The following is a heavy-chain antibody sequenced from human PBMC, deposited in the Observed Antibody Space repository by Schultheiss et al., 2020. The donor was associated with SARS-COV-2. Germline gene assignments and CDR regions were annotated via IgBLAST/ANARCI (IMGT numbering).Heavy chain of an antibody. V-gene: IGHV4-59*12. J-gene: IGHJ5*02. CDR2: IYYTGST. Sequence: SQTLSLTCTVSGGSISSFYWSWIRQPPGKGLEWIGYIYYTGSTNYNPSLKSRVTISVDTSKNQFSLKLSSVTAADTAVYYCARLIVYPLAAAGLHPWGQGTLVTVSS. D-gene: IGHD6-13*01. CDR1: GGSISSFY. CDR3: ARLIVYPLAAAGLHP.